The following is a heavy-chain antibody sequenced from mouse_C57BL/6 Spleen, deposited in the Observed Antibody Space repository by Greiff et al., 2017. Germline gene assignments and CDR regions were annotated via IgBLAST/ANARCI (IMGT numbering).Heavy chain of an antibody. J-gene: IGHJ1*03. CDR1: GYAFSSSW. CDR2: IYPGDGDT. Sequence: VKLMESGPELVKPGASVKISCKASGYAFSSSWMNWVKQRPGKGLEWIGRIYPGDGDTNYNGKFKGKATLTADKSSSTAYMQLSSLTSEDSAVYFCARDYDYDCWYFDVWGTGTTVTVSS. D-gene: IGHD2-4*01. V-gene: IGHV1-82*01. CDR3: ARDYDYDCWYFDV.